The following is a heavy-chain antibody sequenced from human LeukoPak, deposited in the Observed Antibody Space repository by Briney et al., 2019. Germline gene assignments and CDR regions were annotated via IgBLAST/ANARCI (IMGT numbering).Heavy chain of an antibody. CDR2: IYSGGST. CDR1: GISVSTNY. CDR3: ARGHSASYLRAFDI. V-gene: IGHV3-66*01. Sequence: GGSLRLSCAVSGISVSTNYMSWVRQAPGKGLEWVSVIYSGGSTDYADSVKGRFTISRDSSKNTLYLQLNSLRAEDTAVYYCARGHSASYLRAFDIWGQGTMVTVSS. D-gene: IGHD1-26*01. J-gene: IGHJ3*02.